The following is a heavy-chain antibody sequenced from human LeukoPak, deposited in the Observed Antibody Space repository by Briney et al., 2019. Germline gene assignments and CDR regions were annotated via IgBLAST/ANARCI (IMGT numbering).Heavy chain of an antibody. D-gene: IGHD2-2*01. CDR3: ANYCISSSCSPRYGMDV. Sequence: PGGSLRLSCAASGFTVSSNYMNWVRQAPGKGLEWVSDIYSGGNTDYADSVRGRFAISRDTSKNTLYLQMNSLRAEDTAVYYCANYCISSSCSPRYGMDVWGQGTTVTVSS. CDR2: IYSGGNT. CDR1: GFTVSSNY. J-gene: IGHJ6*02. V-gene: IGHV3-53*01.